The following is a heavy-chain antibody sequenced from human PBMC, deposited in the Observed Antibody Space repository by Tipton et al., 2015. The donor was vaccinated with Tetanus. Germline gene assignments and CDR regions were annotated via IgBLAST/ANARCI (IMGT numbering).Heavy chain of an antibody. CDR2: ILYGGGT. V-gene: IGHV4-61*01. CDR3: ARDERYGDYAY. Sequence: TLSLTCTIFGGSVSSGSYYWAWIRQPPGKGLEYIGYILYGGGTHYNPSLKSRVTISIDSSKNQFSLKLTSVTAADTAVYYCARDERYGDYAYWGQGALVTVSS. J-gene: IGHJ4*02. D-gene: IGHD4-17*01. CDR1: GGSVSSGSYY.